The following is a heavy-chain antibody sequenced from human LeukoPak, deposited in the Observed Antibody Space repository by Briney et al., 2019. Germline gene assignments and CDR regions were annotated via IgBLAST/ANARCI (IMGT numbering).Heavy chain of an antibody. CDR2: IYYSGST. CDR1: RGSISSSGYY. J-gene: IGHJ4*02. D-gene: IGHD6-19*01. Sequence: SETPSLTCTLSRGSISSSGYYWGWIRQPPGKGLEWIGSIYYSGSTYYNPSLKSRVTISVDTSKNQFSLKVSSVTAADTAVYYCARRFHSSGWYDCWGQGTLVSVSS. V-gene: IGHV4-39*07. CDR3: ARRFHSSGWYDC.